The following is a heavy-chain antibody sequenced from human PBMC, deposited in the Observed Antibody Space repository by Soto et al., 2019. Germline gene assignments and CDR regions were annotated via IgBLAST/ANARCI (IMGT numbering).Heavy chain of an antibody. D-gene: IGHD3-16*01. CDR1: GAHFTAHY. Sequence: SETLSLTCTVSGAHFTAHYWSYIRQAPGKGLEWIGYIYSTGAAKYAASLQSRVSLSVDVSERQVFLTLRSVTPADSGIYFCAKWGDGMDVWGQGTTVTVYS. CDR2: IYSTGAA. J-gene: IGHJ6*02. CDR3: AKWGDGMDV. V-gene: IGHV4-59*11.